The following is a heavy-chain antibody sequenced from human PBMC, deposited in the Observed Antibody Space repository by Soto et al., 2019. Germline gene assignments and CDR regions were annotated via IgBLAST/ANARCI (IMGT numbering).Heavy chain of an antibody. J-gene: IGHJ6*02. CDR3: AGAGSNYYGMDV. Sequence: SETLSLTCTVSGGSISSGGYYWSWIRQHPGKGLEWIGYIYYSGSTYYNPSLKSRVTISVDTSKNQFSLKLSSVTAADTAVYYCAGAGSNYYGMDVWGQGTTVSVSS. CDR2: IYYSGST. V-gene: IGHV4-31*03. CDR1: GGSISSGGYY. D-gene: IGHD3-10*01.